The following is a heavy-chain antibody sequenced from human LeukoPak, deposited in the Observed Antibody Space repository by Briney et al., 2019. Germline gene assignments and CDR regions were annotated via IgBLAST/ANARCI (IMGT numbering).Heavy chain of an antibody. CDR1: GYTFTGYY. CDR3: AREGGSYYNYYYMDV. CDR2: INPNSGGT. D-gene: IGHD1-26*01. Sequence: ASVKVSCKASGYTFTGYYMHWVRQAPGQGLEWMGWINPNSGGTNYAQKFQGRVTMTRDTSISTAYMELSRLRSDDTAVYYCAREGGSYYNYYYMDVWGKGTTVTISS. V-gene: IGHV1-2*02. J-gene: IGHJ6*03.